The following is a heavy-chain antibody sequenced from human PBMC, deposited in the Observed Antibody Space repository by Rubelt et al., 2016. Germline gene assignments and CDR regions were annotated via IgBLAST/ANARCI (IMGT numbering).Heavy chain of an antibody. V-gene: IGHV4-31*03. CDR2: IYYSGST. J-gene: IGHJ4*02. Sequence: QLQLQESGPGLVKPSETLSLTCTVSGGSISSGGYYWSWIRQHPGKGLEWIGYIYYSGSTYYNPSLKSRVTISVDTSKNQFSLKLSSVTAADTAVYYCARFRGSGWYLVDYWGQGTLVTVSS. D-gene: IGHD6-19*01. CDR3: ARFRGSGWYLVDY. CDR1: GGSISSGGYY.